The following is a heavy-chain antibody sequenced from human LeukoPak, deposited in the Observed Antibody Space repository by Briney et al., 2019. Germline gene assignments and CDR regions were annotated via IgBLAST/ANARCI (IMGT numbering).Heavy chain of an antibody. Sequence: SSETLSLTCAVYGGSFSGYYWSWLRQPPGKGLEWIGEINDSGSTSCSPSLKSRVSISVDTSKNQFSLKLSSVTAADTAVYYCARVIDYDISGYYLGYWGQGTRVTVSS. CDR1: GGSFSGYY. CDR3: ARVIDYDISGYYLGY. J-gene: IGHJ4*02. D-gene: IGHD3-22*01. V-gene: IGHV4-34*01. CDR2: INDSGST.